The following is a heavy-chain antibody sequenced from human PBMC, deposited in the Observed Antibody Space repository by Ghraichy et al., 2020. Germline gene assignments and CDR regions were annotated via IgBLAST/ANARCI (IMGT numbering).Heavy chain of an antibody. Sequence: GGSLRLSCAASGFTFSSYGMHWVRQAPGKGLEWVAVISYDGSNKYYADSVKGRFTISRDNSKNTLYLQMNSLRAEDTAVYYCAKGHFRYYDILTGPPLEWGQGTLVTVSS. CDR3: AKGHFRYYDILTGPPLE. V-gene: IGHV3-30*18. D-gene: IGHD3-9*01. J-gene: IGHJ4*02. CDR1: GFTFSSYG. CDR2: ISYDGSNK.